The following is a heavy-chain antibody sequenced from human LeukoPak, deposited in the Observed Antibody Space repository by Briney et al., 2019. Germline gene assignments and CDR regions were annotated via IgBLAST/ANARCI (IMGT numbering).Heavy chain of an antibody. D-gene: IGHD2-15*01. J-gene: IGHJ4*02. CDR3: VKGYGFDY. CDR1: GFTFSSYA. Sequence: GGSLRLSCSASGFTFSSYAMHWVRQAPGKGLDYVSAISSNGGSTYYADSVKGRFTISRDNSKNTLYLQMSSLRAEDTAVYYCVKGYGFDYWGQGTLVTVSS. CDR2: ISSNGGST. V-gene: IGHV3-64D*06.